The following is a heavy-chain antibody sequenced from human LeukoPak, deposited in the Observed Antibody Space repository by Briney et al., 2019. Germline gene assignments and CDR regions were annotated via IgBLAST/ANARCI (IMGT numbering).Heavy chain of an antibody. Sequence: GASVKVSCKASGYTFTGYYMHWVRQAPGQGLEWMGWINPNSGGTNYAQKFQGRGTMTRDTSISTAYMELSRLSSDDTALYYGARLTGGTKLDYWGQGTLVTVSS. CDR3: ARLTGGTKLDY. CDR1: GYTFTGYY. D-gene: IGHD2-15*01. J-gene: IGHJ4*02. CDR2: INPNSGGT. V-gene: IGHV1-2*02.